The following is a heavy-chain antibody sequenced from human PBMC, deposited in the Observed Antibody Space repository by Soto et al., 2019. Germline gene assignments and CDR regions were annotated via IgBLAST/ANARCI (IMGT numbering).Heavy chain of an antibody. J-gene: IGHJ4*02. V-gene: IGHV3-30*18. CDR1: GFTFSSYA. CDR2: ISYDGSDK. Sequence: QVQLVESGGGVVQPGRSLRLSCAASGFTFSSYAMHWVRQAPGKGLEWVAVISYDGSDKYYADSVKGRFSISRDNSKNPRSLQINSLQADYTGLYHRAKAQGDLPPESSDYCSQGTLITVSS. CDR3: AKAQGDLPPESSDY.